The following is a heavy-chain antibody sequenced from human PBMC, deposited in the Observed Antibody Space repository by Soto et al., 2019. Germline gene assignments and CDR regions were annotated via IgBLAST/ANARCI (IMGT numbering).Heavy chain of an antibody. V-gene: IGHV3-23*01. Sequence: EVQLLESGGGLVQPGGSLRLSCEASGFSFSSYAMTWVRQAPGKGLEWVSTISYSGVSTYYADSVKGRFTISRDNSKNSLYLQMNSLRTEDTALYYCAKDRPLRFLEEYYFDYWGQGTLVTVSS. D-gene: IGHD3-3*01. CDR2: ISYSGVST. J-gene: IGHJ4*02. CDR3: AKDRPLRFLEEYYFDY. CDR1: GFSFSSYA.